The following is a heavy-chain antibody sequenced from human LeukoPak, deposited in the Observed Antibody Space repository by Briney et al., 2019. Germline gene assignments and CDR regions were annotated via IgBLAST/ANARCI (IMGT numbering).Heavy chain of an antibody. CDR3: ARINWNYGTTDVY. CDR1: GGSFSGYY. CDR2: INHSGST. J-gene: IGHJ4*02. Sequence: SETLSLTCAVYGGSFSGYYWSWIRQPPGKGLEWIGEINHSGSTNYNPSLKSRVTISVDTSLKLSSGTAADTAVYYCARINWNYGTTDVYWGQGTLVTVSS. V-gene: IGHV4-34*01. D-gene: IGHD1-7*01.